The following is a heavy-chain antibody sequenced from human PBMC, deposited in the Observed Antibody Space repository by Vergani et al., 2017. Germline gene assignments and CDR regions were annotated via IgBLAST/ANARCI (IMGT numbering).Heavy chain of an antibody. Sequence: QVQLVQSGTEVMKPGSSVKVSCKASGGTFSSYVINWVRQAPGQGLEWMGRVLPMSGTANYAQKFQGRVTITADESTGTSYMTLRSLRSDDTAAYYCARDSALAVATPRYYYVLDVWGQGTTVTVS. CDR1: GGTFSSYV. J-gene: IGHJ6*02. D-gene: IGHD5-12*01. CDR2: VLPMSGTA. CDR3: ARDSALAVATPRYYYVLDV. V-gene: IGHV1-69*15.